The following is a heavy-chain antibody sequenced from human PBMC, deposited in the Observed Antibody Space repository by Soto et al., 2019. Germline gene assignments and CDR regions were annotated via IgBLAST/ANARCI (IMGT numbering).Heavy chain of an antibody. V-gene: IGHV1-2*04. Sequence: ASVKVSCKASGYTFTGYYMHWVRQAPGQGLEWMGWINPNSGGTNYAQKFQGWVTMTRDTSISTAYMELSRLRSDDTAVYYCARGATIFGVVIWRKDYYYYGMGVWGQGTTVTVSS. CDR2: INPNSGGT. J-gene: IGHJ6*02. CDR1: GYTFTGYY. D-gene: IGHD3-3*01. CDR3: ARGATIFGVVIWRKDYYYYGMGV.